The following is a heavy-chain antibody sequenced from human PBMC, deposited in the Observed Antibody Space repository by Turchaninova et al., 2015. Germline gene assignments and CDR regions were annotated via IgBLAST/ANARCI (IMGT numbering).Heavy chain of an antibody. CDR2: IDPRDSET. Sequence: EVQLVHAGAGVKAPGGFLRFSCKAAGDPFSSSWISWVRQMPGKGLEWMGKIDPRDSETKYSPSFQGHVSISADKSISTAYLQWRSLKASDTAIYYCAVTPNYYGSSGYFWRQGTPVTVSS. CDR3: AVTPNYYGSSGYF. CDR1: GDPFSSSW. D-gene: IGHD6-19*01. V-gene: IGHV5-10-1*03. J-gene: IGHJ4*02.